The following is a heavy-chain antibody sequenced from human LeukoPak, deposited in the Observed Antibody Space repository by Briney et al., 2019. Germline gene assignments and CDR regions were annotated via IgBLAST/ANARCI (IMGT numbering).Heavy chain of an antibody. CDR3: AREGNYCSGGSCYDLDY. CDR2: ISAYNGNT. D-gene: IGHD2-15*01. J-gene: IGHJ4*02. Sequence: ASVEVSCKASGYTFTSYGISWVRQAPGQGLEWMGWISAYNGNTNYAQKLQGRVTMTTDTSTSTAYMELRSLRSDDTAVYYCAREGNYCSGGSCYDLDYWGQGTLVTVSS. V-gene: IGHV1-18*01. CDR1: GYTFTSYG.